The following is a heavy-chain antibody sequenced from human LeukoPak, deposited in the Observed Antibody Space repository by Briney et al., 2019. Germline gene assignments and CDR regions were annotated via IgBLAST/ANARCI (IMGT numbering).Heavy chain of an antibody. V-gene: IGHV1-46*01. CDR2: INPSGGST. D-gene: IGHD5-12*01. J-gene: IGHJ4*02. CDR1: GYTFTSYY. Sequence: ASVKVSCKASGYTFTSYYMHWVRQAPGQGLEWMGIINPSGGSTSYAQKLQGRVTLTRDTSTSTVYMELSSLRSEDTAVYYCARDGGVATMNDYWGQGTLVTVSS. CDR3: ARDGGVATMNDY.